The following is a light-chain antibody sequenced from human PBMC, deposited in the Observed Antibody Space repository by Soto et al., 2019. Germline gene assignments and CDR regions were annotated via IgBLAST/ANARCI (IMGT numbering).Light chain of an antibody. J-gene: IGKJ4*01. CDR2: LGS. CDR3: MQGLQTLLT. V-gene: IGKV2-28*01. CDR1: QSLLYRNGNNY. Sequence: DIVMTQSPLSLPVTPGEPASISCRSSQSLLYRNGNNYLDWYLQKPGQSPQLLIYLGSNRASGVPDRFSGSRSCTDFTLKISSVEAEDVGGCYCMQGLQTLLTFGGGTKVEVK.